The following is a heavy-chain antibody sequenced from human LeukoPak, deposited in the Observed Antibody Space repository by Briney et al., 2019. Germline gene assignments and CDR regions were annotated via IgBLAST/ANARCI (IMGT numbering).Heavy chain of an antibody. D-gene: IGHD2-2*02. CDR3: AKLYCSSTSCYRNYFDY. J-gene: IGHJ4*02. CDR1: GFTFSSYA. CDR2: ISGSGGST. V-gene: IGHV3-23*01. Sequence: GGSLRLSCAASGFTFSSYAMSWVRQAPGKGLEWVSAISGSGGSTYYAESVKGRFTISRDNSKNTLYLQMNSLRAEDTAVYYCAKLYCSSTSCYRNYFDYWGQGTLVTVSS.